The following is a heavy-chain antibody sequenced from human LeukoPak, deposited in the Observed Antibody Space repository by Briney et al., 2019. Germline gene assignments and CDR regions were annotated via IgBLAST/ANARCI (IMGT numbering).Heavy chain of an antibody. V-gene: IGHV3-48*02. CDR1: GFTFSSYS. Sequence: GGSLRLSCAASGFTFSSYSMNWVRQAPGKGLEWVSHITASGTAMFYADSVKGRFTISRDNAKNSLYLQMNSLRDEDTAVYYCARVGTIFGVVIPLDYWGQGTLVTVSS. CDR3: ARVGTIFGVVIPLDY. CDR2: ITASGTAM. J-gene: IGHJ4*02. D-gene: IGHD3-3*02.